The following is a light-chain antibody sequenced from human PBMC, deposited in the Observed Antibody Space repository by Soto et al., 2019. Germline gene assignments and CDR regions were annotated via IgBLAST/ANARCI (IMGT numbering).Light chain of an antibody. V-gene: IGLV3-1*01. CDR1: KLGDKY. CDR2: QDS. Sequence: YELTQPPSVSVSPGQTASITCSGDKLGDKYACWYQQKPGQSPVLVIYQDSKRPSGIPERFSGSNSGNTATLTISGTQAMDEADYYCQEWDSSTVVFGGGTKVTVL. CDR3: QEWDSSTVV. J-gene: IGLJ2*01.